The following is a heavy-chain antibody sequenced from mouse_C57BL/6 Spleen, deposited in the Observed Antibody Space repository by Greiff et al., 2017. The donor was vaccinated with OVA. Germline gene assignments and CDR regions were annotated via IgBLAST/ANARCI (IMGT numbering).Heavy chain of an antibody. V-gene: IGHV1-50*01. CDR3: ARRDYGSYYFDY. CDR2: IDPSDSYT. D-gene: IGHD1-1*01. J-gene: IGHJ2*01. CDR1: GYTFTSYW. Sequence: QVQLQQPGAELVKPGASVKLSCKASGYTFTSYWMQWVKQRPGQGLEWIGEIDPSDSYTNYNQKCKGKATLTVDTSSSTAYMQLSSLTSEDSAVYYCARRDYGSYYFDYWGQGTTLTVSS.